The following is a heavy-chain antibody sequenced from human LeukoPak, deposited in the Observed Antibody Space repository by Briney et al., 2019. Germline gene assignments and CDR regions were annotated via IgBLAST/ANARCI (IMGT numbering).Heavy chain of an antibody. CDR1: EFTVSSNY. CDR3: AREAVTRNYFDY. J-gene: IGHJ4*02. Sequence: GGSLKLSCAASEFTVSSNYMNWVRQAPGKGLEWVSVIYSGGSTYYADSVKGRFTISRDNSKNTLYLQMNSLRAEDTAVYYCAREAVTRNYFDYWGQGTLVTVSS. V-gene: IGHV3-53*01. CDR2: IYSGGST. D-gene: IGHD4-17*01.